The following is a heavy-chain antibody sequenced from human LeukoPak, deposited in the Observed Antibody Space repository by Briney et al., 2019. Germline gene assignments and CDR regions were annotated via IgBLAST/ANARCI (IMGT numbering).Heavy chain of an antibody. CDR2: ISAYNGNT. D-gene: IGHD6-6*01. J-gene: IGHJ4*02. CDR3: ARGLSSSSPTDY. Sequence: ASVKVSFTASGYTFTIYGISWVRQAPGQGLEWMGWISAYNGNTNYAQKLQGRVTMTTDTSTSTLYMGLRSLTSDDTAVYYCARGLSSSSPTDYWGQGTLVTVPS. CDR1: GYTFTIYG. V-gene: IGHV1-18*01.